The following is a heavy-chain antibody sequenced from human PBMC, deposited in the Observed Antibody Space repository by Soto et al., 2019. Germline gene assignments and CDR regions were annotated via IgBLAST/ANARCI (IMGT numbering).Heavy chain of an antibody. CDR3: TSVGTGTKSEFDY. CDR1: GFTFGDYA. CDR2: IRSKAYGGTT. D-gene: IGHD1-7*01. J-gene: IGHJ4*02. V-gene: IGHV3-49*03. Sequence: GGSLRLSCTASGFTFGDYAMSWFRQAPGKGLEWVGFIRSKAYGGTTEYAASVKGRFTISRDDSKSIAYLQMNSLKTEDTAVYYCTSVGTGTKSEFDYWGQGTLVTVSS.